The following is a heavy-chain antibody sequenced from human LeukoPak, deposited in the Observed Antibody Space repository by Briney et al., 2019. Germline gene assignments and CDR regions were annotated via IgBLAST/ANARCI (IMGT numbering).Heavy chain of an antibody. J-gene: IGHJ4*02. D-gene: IGHD5-24*01. CDR2: INGDGSQK. CDR1: GLTFSNHW. CDR3: ARDVGYN. V-gene: IGHV3-7*01. Sequence: QPGGSLRLSCEASGLTFSNHWMSWVRQVPGKGLEWVANINGDGSQKYYVDSVKGRFTISRDNARNSLYLQMNSLRAEDTAVYYCARDVGYNWGQGTLVTVSS.